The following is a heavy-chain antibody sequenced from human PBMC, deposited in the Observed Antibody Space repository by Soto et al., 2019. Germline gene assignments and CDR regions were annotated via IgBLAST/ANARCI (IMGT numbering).Heavy chain of an antibody. D-gene: IGHD6-13*01. J-gene: IGHJ4*02. V-gene: IGHV4-59*01. CDR1: GGSISSYY. CDR2: IYYSGST. Sequence: SETLSLTCTVSGGSISSYYWSWIRQPPGKGLEGIGYIYYSGSTNSNPSLKRRVTISVATPKNQFSLKLSSVTAADTALYYCARARADSSSWYVTDYWGQGTLVTVSS. CDR3: ARARADSSSWYVTDY.